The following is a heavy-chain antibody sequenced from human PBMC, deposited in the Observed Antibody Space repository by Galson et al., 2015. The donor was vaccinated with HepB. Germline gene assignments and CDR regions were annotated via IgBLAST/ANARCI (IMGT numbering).Heavy chain of an antibody. J-gene: IGHJ6*02. Sequence: SVKVSCKASGYTFTSYGISWVRQAPGQGLEWMGWISAYNGNTNYAQKLQGRVTMTTDTSTSTAYMELRSLRSDDTAVYYCARDMNEEYCSSTSCYPHNPQYYYYGMDVWGQGTTVTVSS. V-gene: IGHV1-18*04. CDR3: ARDMNEEYCSSTSCYPHNPQYYYYGMDV. CDR2: ISAYNGNT. CDR1: GYTFTSYG. D-gene: IGHD2-2*01.